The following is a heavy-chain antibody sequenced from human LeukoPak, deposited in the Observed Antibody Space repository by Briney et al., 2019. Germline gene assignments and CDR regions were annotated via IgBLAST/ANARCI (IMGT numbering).Heavy chain of an antibody. CDR3: ARLRDYYYMDV. Sequence: PSETLSLTCAVSGYSISSGYYWGWIRQPPGKGLEWIGSIYHSGSTYYNPSLKSRVTISVDTSKNQFSLKLSSVTAADTAVYYCARLRDYYYMDVWSKGTTVTVSS. J-gene: IGHJ6*03. V-gene: IGHV4-38-2*01. CDR2: IYHSGST. CDR1: GYSISSGYY.